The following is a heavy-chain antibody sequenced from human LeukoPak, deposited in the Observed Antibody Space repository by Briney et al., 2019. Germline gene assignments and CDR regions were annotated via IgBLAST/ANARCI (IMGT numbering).Heavy chain of an antibody. CDR3: TRRGGGYDFDY. D-gene: IGHD5-12*01. J-gene: IGHJ4*02. V-gene: IGHV3-30-3*01. CDR2: ISFDGSTK. CDR1: GFAFSTYA. Sequence: PGGSLRPSCAASGFAFSTYAMHWVRQAPGKGLEWVAVISFDGSTKYYADSVKGRFTISRDNSKNTLYLQMNGLRSEDTAMYYCTRRGGGYDFDYWGQGTLVTVSS.